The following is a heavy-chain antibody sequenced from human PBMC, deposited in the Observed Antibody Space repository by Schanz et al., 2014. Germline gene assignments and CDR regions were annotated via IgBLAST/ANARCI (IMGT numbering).Heavy chain of an antibody. CDR3: AKAITMVRGVIRFFDY. D-gene: IGHD3-10*01. CDR2: ITYDGSNK. Sequence: QVQLVESGGGLVKPGGSLRLSCAASGFIFNDYYMNWIRQAPGKGLEWVAVITYDGSNKYYADSVKGRFTISRDNSKNTLYLQMNSLRAEDTAVYYCAKAITMVRGVIRFFDYWGQGTLVTVSS. J-gene: IGHJ4*02. CDR1: GFIFNDYY. V-gene: IGHV3-30*18.